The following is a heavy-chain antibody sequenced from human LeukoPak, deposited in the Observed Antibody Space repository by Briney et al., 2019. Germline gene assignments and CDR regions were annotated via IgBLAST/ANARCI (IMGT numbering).Heavy chain of an antibody. J-gene: IGHJ4*02. Sequence: PGRSLRLSCPASGFTFSSYAMHWLRQAPGKGLEGVAVIYYDGSNKYYADSVKGRFTISRDNSKNTLYLQMSSLRAEDTAVYYCAKDERSDSVVVVAAIFPITIDYWGQGALVTVSS. CDR1: GFTFSSYA. D-gene: IGHD2-15*01. CDR3: AKDERSDSVVVVAAIFPITIDY. V-gene: IGHV3-30*04. CDR2: IYYDGSNK.